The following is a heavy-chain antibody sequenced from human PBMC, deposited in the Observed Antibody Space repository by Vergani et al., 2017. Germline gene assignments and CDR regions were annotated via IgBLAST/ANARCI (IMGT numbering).Heavy chain of an antibody. CDR2: INHSGST. V-gene: IGHV4-34*01. CDR1: GGSFSGYY. D-gene: IGHD2/OR15-2a*01. CDR3: ARDFRRRDYYYYYYMDV. Sequence: QVQLQQWGAGLLKPSETLSLTCAVYGGSFSGYYWSWIRQPPGKGLEWIGEINHSGSTNYNPSLKSRVTISVDTSKNQFSLKLSSVTAADTAVYYCARDFRRRDYYYYYYMDVWGKGTTVTVSS. J-gene: IGHJ6*03.